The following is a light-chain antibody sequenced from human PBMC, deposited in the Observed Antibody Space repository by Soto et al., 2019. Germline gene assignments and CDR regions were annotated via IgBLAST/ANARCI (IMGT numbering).Light chain of an antibody. CDR1: QSVSSN. V-gene: IGKV3-15*01. J-gene: IGKJ5*01. Sequence: EIVITQSPSTLSVSPGERATLSCRASQSVSSNLAWYQQKPGQAPRLLIYGASTRATGIPARFSGSGSGTEFTLTISSLQSEDFAVYYCKQYKEWPPFTFGQGTRLEIK. CDR3: KQYKEWPPFT. CDR2: GAS.